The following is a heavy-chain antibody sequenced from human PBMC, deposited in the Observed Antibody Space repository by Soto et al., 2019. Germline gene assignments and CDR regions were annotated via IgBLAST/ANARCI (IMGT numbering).Heavy chain of an antibody. D-gene: IGHD3-22*01. CDR1: GYTFTGYY. J-gene: IGHJ3*02. CDR2: INPNSGGT. CDR3: ARDAHPYYYDSKVPLDAFDI. V-gene: IGHV1-2*04. Sequence: QVQLVQSGAEVKKPGASVKVSCKASGYTFTGYYMHWVRQAPGQGLEWMGWINPNSGGTNYAQKFQGWVTMTRDTSLSTAYMELSRLRSHDTAVYYCARDAHPYYYDSKVPLDAFDIWGQGTMVTVSS.